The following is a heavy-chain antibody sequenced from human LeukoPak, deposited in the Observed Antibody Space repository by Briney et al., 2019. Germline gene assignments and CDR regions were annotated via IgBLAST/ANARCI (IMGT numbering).Heavy chain of an antibody. V-gene: IGHV3-23*01. D-gene: IGHD2-2*01. CDR3: AKCSSTWAVAGMAV. Sequence: GGSLRLSCAASGFTFSNYAMSWVRQAPGKGLEWVSTTVGGGTDTFYASSVKGRFTVSRDNSKNTLYLQMNSPTVEDAAVYYCAKCSSTWAVAGMAVWGQGTTVTVSS. J-gene: IGHJ6*02. CDR1: GFTFSNYA. CDR2: TVGGGTDT.